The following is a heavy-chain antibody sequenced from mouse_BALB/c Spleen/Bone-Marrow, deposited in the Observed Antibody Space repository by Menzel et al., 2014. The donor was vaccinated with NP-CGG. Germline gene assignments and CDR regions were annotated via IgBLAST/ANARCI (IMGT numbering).Heavy chain of an antibody. CDR1: GYSITSGYG. Sequence: DVKLVESGPDLVKPSQSLSLTCTVTGYSITSGYGWHWIRQFPGNKLEWMAYIHYSGSTNYNPSLKSRISITRDTSENQFFLQLNSVTTEDTATYYCAREARTTARFAYWGQGTLVTVSA. V-gene: IGHV3-1*02. CDR2: IHYSGST. D-gene: IGHD1-2*01. CDR3: AREARTTARFAY. J-gene: IGHJ3*01.